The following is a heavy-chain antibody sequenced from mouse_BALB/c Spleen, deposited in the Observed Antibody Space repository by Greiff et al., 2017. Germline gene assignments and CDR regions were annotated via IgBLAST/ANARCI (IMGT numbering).Heavy chain of an antibody. D-gene: IGHD2-4*01. CDR3: ARRGLRPYWYFDV. CDR2: ISSGSSTI. J-gene: IGHJ1*01. Sequence: DVQLVESGGGLVQPGGSRKLSCAASGFTFSSFGMHWVRQAPEKGLEWVAYISSGSSTIYYADTVKGRFTISRDNPKNTLFLQMTSLRSEDTAMYYCARRGLRPYWYFDVWGAGTTVTVSS. CDR1: GFTFSSFG. V-gene: IGHV5-17*02.